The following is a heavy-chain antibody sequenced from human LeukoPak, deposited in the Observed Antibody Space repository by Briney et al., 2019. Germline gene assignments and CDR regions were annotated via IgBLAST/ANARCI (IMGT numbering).Heavy chain of an antibody. V-gene: IGHV6-1*01. Sequence: NTLSLTFAFSADRVSSNSTAWNWISHSPSKGLEWLGTTYHRSRWYHEYEESVRSRIDINPDTSKNQFSLQLNSVTPEDTAEYYCARVGTSNWDARGPFYFDFWGQGTPVTVSS. D-gene: IGHD1-20*01. CDR1: ADRVSSNSTA. J-gene: IGHJ4*02. CDR3: ARVGTSNWDARGPFYFDF. CDR2: TYHRSRWYH.